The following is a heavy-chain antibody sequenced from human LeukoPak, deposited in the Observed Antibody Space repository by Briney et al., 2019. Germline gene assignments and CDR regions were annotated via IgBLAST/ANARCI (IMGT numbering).Heavy chain of an antibody. CDR1: GGTFSSYA. CDR3: ARWATIFGVVNDDAFDI. D-gene: IGHD3-3*01. CDR2: IIPIFGTA. J-gene: IGHJ3*02. Sequence: SVKVSCKASGGTFSSYAISWVRQAPGQGLEWMGGIIPIFGTANYAQKFQGRVTITTDESTSTAYMELSSLRSEDTAVYYCARWATIFGVVNDDAFDIWGQGTMVTVSS. V-gene: IGHV1-69*05.